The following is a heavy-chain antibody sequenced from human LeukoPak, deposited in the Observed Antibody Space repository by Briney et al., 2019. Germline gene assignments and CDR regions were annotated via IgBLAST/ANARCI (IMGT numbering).Heavy chain of an antibody. CDR2: IYYSGST. CDR1: GGSISSSSYY. J-gene: IGHJ3*02. D-gene: IGHD3-10*01. V-gene: IGHV4-39*07. Sequence: SETLSLTCTVSGGSISSSSYYWGWSRQPPGKGLEWIGSIYYSGSTYYNPSLKSRVTISVDTSKNQFSLKLSSVTAADTAVYYCARDRPVSLRAFDIWGQGTMVTVSS. CDR3: ARDRPVSLRAFDI.